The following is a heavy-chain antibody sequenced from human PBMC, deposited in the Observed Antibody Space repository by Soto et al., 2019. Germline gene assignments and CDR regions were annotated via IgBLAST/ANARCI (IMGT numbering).Heavy chain of an antibody. CDR3: ARYGISYPVNFDY. D-gene: IGHD3-10*01. CDR2: IITILGRA. V-gene: IGHV1-69*02. Sequence: QVQLVQSGAEVKKPGSSVKVSCKASGCTFSSYTISWVRQAPGQGLEWMGRIITILGRANYAENAQGRVTITADKSTSTAYMELSSLRSEDTAVYYCARYGISYPVNFDYWGQGTLVTVSS. CDR1: GCTFSSYT. J-gene: IGHJ4*02.